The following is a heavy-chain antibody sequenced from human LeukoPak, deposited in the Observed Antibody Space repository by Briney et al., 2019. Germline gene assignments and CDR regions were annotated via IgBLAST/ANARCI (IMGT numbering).Heavy chain of an antibody. CDR1: GYTFTGYY. CDR2: INPNSGGT. D-gene: IGHD3-10*01. CDR3: ARGSSKNWFDP. V-gene: IGHV1-2*02. J-gene: IGHJ5*02. Sequence: GASVKVSCKASGYTFTGYYMHWVRQAPGPGLEWMGWINPNSGGTNYVQKFQGRVTMNRDTSISTAYMELGRLRSDDTAGYYCARGSSKNWFDPWGQGTLVTVSS.